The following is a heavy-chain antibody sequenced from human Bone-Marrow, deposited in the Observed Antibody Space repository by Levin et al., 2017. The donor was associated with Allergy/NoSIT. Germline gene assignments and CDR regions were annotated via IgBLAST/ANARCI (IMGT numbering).Heavy chain of an antibody. CDR3: ASASRRSGRNYFYMDV. J-gene: IGHJ6*03. CDR2: INTGSSYT. V-gene: IGHV3-11*06. CDR1: GFSFSDYY. D-gene: IGHD1-26*01. Sequence: GGSLRLSCAASGFSFSDYYMSWFRQAPGKGLEWVSNINTGSSYTNYAESVKGRFTISRDNAKNSVYLQMNSLRAEDTAVYFCASASRRSGRNYFYMDVWGKGSTVTVSS.